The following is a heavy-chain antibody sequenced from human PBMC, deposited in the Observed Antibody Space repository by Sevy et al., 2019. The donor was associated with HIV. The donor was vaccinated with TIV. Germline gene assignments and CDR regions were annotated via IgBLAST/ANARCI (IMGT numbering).Heavy chain of an antibody. CDR2: LSFGCGKI. Sequence: GGSLRSSFQASGFAFFEFILGWFGQAPGKGLEWVAPLSFGCGKINYPDSVKGRFTISRDNSKNSFYLQMDNLRVEDTALYYCAREGCSRPHDYWGQGTRVTVSS. J-gene: IGHJ4*02. CDR3: AREGCSRPHDY. V-gene: IGHV3-23*01. CDR1: GFAFFEFI. D-gene: IGHD2-8*01.